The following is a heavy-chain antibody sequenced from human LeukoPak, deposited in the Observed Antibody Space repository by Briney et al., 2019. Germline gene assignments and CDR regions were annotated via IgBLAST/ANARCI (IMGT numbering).Heavy chain of an antibody. Sequence: ASVKVSCKASGYTFTNYAMHWVRQAPVQRLEWMGWINPVNGDIKYSQKFQGRVTITRDTSASTAYMELSSLRSEDTAVYYCARTYYDYVWGSYRFWGQGTLVTVSS. CDR1: GYTFTNYA. J-gene: IGHJ4*02. CDR3: ARTYYDYVWGSYRF. V-gene: IGHV1-3*01. D-gene: IGHD3-16*02. CDR2: INPVNGDI.